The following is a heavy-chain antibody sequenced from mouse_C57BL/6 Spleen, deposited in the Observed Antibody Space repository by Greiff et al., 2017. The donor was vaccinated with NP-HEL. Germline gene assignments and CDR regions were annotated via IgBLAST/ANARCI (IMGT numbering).Heavy chain of an antibody. Sequence: VQLQQPGAELAKPGASVKLSCKASGYTFTSYWMHWVKQRPGRGLEWIGSINPSSGCTKYNEKFKDKATLTVDKSSSTAYMQLSSLTSEDSADYYGARSDYEDDVGDMDYWGKGTTVTVSS. D-gene: IGHD2-4*01. CDR1: GYTFTSYW. CDR3: ARSDYEDDVGDMDY. V-gene: IGHV1-7*01. CDR2: INPSSGCT. J-gene: IGHJ4*01.